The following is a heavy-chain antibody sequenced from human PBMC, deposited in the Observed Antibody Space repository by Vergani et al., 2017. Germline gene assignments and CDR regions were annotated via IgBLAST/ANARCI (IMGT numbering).Heavy chain of an antibody. CDR1: GFTFSDYY. CDR2: ISSSGSTI. D-gene: IGHD3-22*01. J-gene: IGHJ4*02. Sequence: QVQLVESGGGVVQPGRSLRLSCAASGFTFSDYYMSWIRQAPGKGLEWVSYISSSGSTIYYADSVKGRFTISRDNAKNSLYLQMNSLRAEDTALYYCAKSHSSGYFDYWGQGTLVTVSS. V-gene: IGHV3-11*01. CDR3: AKSHSSGYFDY.